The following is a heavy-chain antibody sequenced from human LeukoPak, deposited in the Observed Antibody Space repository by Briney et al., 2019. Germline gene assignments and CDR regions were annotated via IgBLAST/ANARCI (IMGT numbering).Heavy chain of an antibody. CDR2: IYYSGST. Sequence: SETLSLTCTVSGGSISSYYWSWIRQPPGKGLEWIGYIYYSGSTYYNPSLRSRVTISVDTSKNQFSLKLSSVTAADTAVYYCARDRDLDSGSYYYYYMDVWGKGTTVTVSS. D-gene: IGHD1-26*01. J-gene: IGHJ6*03. V-gene: IGHV4-59*01. CDR1: GGSISSYY. CDR3: ARDRDLDSGSYYYYYMDV.